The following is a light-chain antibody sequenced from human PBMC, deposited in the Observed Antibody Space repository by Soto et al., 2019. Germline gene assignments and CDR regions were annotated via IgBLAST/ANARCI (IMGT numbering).Light chain of an antibody. CDR1: NSNIGNNY. V-gene: IGLV1-51*01. Sequence: QSVLTQPPSVSAAPGQSVTISCSGSNSNIGNNYVSWYQQLPGTTPKLPIYDNTKRHSRIPDRFSGSKSGTSATLDITGLQTGDEAVHYWGTRDSSRIGYVVGSGPNLTVL. CDR3: GTRDSSRIGYV. J-gene: IGLJ1*01. CDR2: DNT.